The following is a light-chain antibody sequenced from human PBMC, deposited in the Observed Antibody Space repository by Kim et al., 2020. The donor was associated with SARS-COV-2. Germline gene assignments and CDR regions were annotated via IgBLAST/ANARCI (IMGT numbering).Light chain of an antibody. CDR1: SSDVGGYNY. J-gene: IGLJ1*01. CDR3: SSYTSSSTLYV. CDR2: DVS. V-gene: IGLV2-14*03. Sequence: SITNSCTGTSSDVGGYNYVSWYQQHPGKAPKLMIYDVSNRPSGVSNRFSGSKSGNTASLTISGLQAEDEADYYCSSYTSSSTLYVFGTGTKVTVL.